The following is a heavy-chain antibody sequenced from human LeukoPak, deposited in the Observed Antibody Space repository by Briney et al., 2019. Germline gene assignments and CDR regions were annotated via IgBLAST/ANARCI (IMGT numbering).Heavy chain of an antibody. D-gene: IGHD3-22*01. V-gene: IGHV3-30*04. CDR2: TSYDGSQK. J-gene: IGHJ6*03. Sequence: PGGSLRLSCAGSGFTFSSYALHWVRQAPGKGLEWVALTSYDGSQKYYADSVKGRFTISRDNSKNTLYLQMNSLRAEDTAVYYCAKYTLYDSSGYYYSNIRYYYYYMDVWGKGTTVTISS. CDR1: GFTFSSYA. CDR3: AKYTLYDSSGYYYSNIRYYYYYMDV.